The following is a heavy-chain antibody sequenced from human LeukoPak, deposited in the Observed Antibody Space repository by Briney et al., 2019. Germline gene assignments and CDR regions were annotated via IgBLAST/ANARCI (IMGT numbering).Heavy chain of an antibody. D-gene: IGHD3-22*01. CDR1: GFTFSSYG. Sequence: GGSLRLSCAASGFTFSSYGMHGVRQAPGKGLEWVAVIWYDGSNKYYADSVKGRFTISRDNSKNTLYLQMNSLRAEDTAVYYCAREGYYDSSGHAFDIWGQGTMVTVSS. J-gene: IGHJ3*02. CDR3: AREGYYDSSGHAFDI. CDR2: IWYDGSNK. V-gene: IGHV3-33*01.